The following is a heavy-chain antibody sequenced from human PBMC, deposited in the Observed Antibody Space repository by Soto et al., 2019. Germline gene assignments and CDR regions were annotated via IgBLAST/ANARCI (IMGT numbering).Heavy chain of an antibody. V-gene: IGHV3-30*18. D-gene: IGHD2-2*01. CDR2: ILYDGSNK. J-gene: IGHJ6*02. CDR1: GFTFSNYG. CDR3: AKSRDAYNFYFYYGMDV. Sequence: QVQLVESGGGVVQPGRSLRLSCAASGFTFSNYGMHWVRQTPGKGLEWVALILYDGSNKYYGDSVKGRFTISRDNSKNTLYLQVSSLRAEDTAVYYCAKSRDAYNFYFYYGMDVWGQGTKVTVSS.